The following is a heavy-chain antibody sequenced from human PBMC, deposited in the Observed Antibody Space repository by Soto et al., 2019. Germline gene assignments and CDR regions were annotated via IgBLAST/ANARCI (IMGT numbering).Heavy chain of an antibody. CDR1: GGSISSNY. Sequence: SETLSLTRTVSGGSISSNYWSWVRQPPGKGLEWIGYIYYSGSTNYNPSLKSRVTISVDTSKNQFSLKLSSVTAADTAVYYCARDYYGMDVWGQGTTVTVSS. V-gene: IGHV4-59*01. CDR3: ARDYYGMDV. J-gene: IGHJ6*02. CDR2: IYYSGST.